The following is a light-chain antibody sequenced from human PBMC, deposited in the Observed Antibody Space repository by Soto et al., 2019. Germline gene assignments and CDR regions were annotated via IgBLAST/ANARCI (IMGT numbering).Light chain of an antibody. CDR3: QQYYRPPIT. J-gene: IGKJ5*01. CDR1: LSVMDSSNNKNC. Sequence: DIVMTQSPDSLAVSLGERATINCKSSLSVMDSSNNKNCLAWYQQKPGQPPKFLIYWASTRAYGVPDRFGGSGSGTDFTLTISSLQAEDVAVYYCQQYYRPPITFGQGTRLEIK. V-gene: IGKV4-1*01. CDR2: WAS.